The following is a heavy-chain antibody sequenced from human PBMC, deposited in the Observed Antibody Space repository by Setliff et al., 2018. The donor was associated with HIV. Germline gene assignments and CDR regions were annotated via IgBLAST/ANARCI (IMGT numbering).Heavy chain of an antibody. CDR1: GYTLAELS. V-gene: IGHV1-24*01. CDR3: ATVRRYYYDSSGQEYFQH. D-gene: IGHD3-22*01. CDR2: FDPEDVET. J-gene: IGHJ1*01. Sequence: ASVKVSCKVSGYTLAELSIHWVRQAPGKGLEWMGGFDPEDVETVYAQKFQGRVTMTEDTFTDTAYMELSSLRSEDTAVYYCATVRRYYYDSSGQEYFQHWGQGTLVTVSS.